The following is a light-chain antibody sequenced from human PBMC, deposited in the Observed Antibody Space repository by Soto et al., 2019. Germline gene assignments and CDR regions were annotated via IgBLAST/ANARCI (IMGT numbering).Light chain of an antibody. CDR2: NNN. CDR3: AVWDDSLSGMI. V-gene: IGLV1-44*01. Sequence: QSLVTQPPLASGTPGRRLTISCSGSSSNIETNTVDWYQHLPGTAPKVLIFNNNQLPSVVPDRFSGSKYGTSASLAISGLQSEDEAHYYCAVWDDSLSGMIFGGGTKVTVL. J-gene: IGLJ2*01. CDR1: SSNIETNT.